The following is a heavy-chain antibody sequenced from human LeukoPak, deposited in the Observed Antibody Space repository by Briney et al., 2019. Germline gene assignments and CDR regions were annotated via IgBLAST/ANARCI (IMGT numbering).Heavy chain of an antibody. CDR1: GFTFRSYW. CDR2: INRDGSST. J-gene: IGHJ4*02. CDR3: AKAEGYDILTGLDY. V-gene: IGHV3-74*01. Sequence: GGSLRLSCAASGFTFRSYWMHWVRQAPGKGLVWVSRINRDGSSTNHADSVKGRFTISRDNSKNTLYLQMNSLRTEDTAVYYCAKAEGYDILTGLDYWGQGTLVTVSS. D-gene: IGHD3-9*01.